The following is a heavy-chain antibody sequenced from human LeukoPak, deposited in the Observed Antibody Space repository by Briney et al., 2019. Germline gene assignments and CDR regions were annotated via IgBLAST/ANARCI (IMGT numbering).Heavy chain of an antibody. CDR3: ATYYYDSSGYSLPGY. J-gene: IGHJ4*02. V-gene: IGHV1-2*06. CDR2: INPNSGGT. CDR1: GYTFSSDD. Sequence: ASVKVSCKASGYTFSSDDINWVRQAPGQGLEWMGRINPNSGGTNYAQKFQGRVTMTRDTSISTAYMELSRLRSDDTAVYYCATYYYDSSGYSLPGYWGQGTLVIVSS. D-gene: IGHD3-22*01.